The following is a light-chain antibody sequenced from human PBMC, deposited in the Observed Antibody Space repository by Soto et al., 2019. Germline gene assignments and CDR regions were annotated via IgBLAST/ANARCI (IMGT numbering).Light chain of an antibody. CDR1: QSVLYSSNNKNY. CDR2: WAS. CDR3: QQYYSTPPWT. V-gene: IGKV4-1*01. J-gene: IGKJ1*01. Sequence: DIEMTKSPDSLAVSLGERATINCKSSQSVLYSSNNKNYLAWYQQKPGQPPKLLIYWASTRESGVPDRFSGSGSGTDFTLTISSLQAEDVAVYYCQQYYSTPPWTFGQGTKVDIK.